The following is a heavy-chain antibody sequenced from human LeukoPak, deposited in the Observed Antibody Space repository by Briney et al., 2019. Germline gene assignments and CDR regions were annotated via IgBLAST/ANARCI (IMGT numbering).Heavy chain of an antibody. J-gene: IGHJ5*02. Sequence: PSETLSLTCTVSGGSISSYYWSWIRQPPGKGLEWIGSIYYRGSAYFNPSLKSRVTMSVDMSKNQFFLNLTSVTAADTAVYFCARRLNYGDSSRFDPWGQGTLVTVSS. D-gene: IGHD2-21*01. V-gene: IGHV4-59*04. CDR1: GGSISSYY. CDR2: IYYRGSA. CDR3: ARRLNYGDSSRFDP.